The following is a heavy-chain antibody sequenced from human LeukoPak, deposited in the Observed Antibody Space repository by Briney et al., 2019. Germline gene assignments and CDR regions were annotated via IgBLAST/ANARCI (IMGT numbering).Heavy chain of an antibody. CDR2: ISYDGSNK. V-gene: IGHV3-30*18. CDR1: GFTFSSYG. Sequence: GGSLRLSCAASGFTFSSYGMHWVRQAPGKGLEWVAVISYDGSNKYYADSVKGRFTISRDNSKNTLYLQMNSLRAEDTAVYYCAKAPRDIVASVFFDYWGQGT. D-gene: IGHD5-12*01. CDR3: AKAPRDIVASVFFDY. J-gene: IGHJ4*02.